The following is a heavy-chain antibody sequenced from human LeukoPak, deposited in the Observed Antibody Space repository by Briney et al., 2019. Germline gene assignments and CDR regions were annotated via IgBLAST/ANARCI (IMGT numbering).Heavy chain of an antibody. D-gene: IGHD2-2*01. Sequence: SDTLSLTCTVSAASITRYYSGWVRHPAGKGLEWLGCVYTSGSTNYNPSLKSRVTMSVDTSKNQFSLKLSSVTAADTAVYYCARDLGYCSSTSCFLLDYWGQGTLVTVSS. CDR1: AASITRYY. V-gene: IGHV4-4*07. CDR3: ARDLGYCSSTSCFLLDY. J-gene: IGHJ4*02. CDR2: VYTSGST.